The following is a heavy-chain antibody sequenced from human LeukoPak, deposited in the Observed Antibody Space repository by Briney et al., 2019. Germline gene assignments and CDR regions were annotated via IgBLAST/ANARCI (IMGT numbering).Heavy chain of an antibody. CDR1: GGIFSNHA. Sequence: SVKVSCKASGGIFSNHAVTWVRQAPGQGLEWMGRIIPMIGTAKYAQKLQGRVTFTADTSTNTAYMELSSLTSEDTALYFCAKGATVGKEALDIWGQGSLVTVSS. J-gene: IGHJ3*02. D-gene: IGHD1-14*01. CDR2: IIPMIGTA. V-gene: IGHV1-69*04. CDR3: AKGATVGKEALDI.